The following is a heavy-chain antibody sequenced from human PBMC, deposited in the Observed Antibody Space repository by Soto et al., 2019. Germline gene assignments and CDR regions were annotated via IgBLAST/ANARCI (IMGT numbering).Heavy chain of an antibody. CDR3: RSSSRYSTDV. J-gene: IGHJ6*02. CDR2: IYGTGNT. D-gene: IGHD6-19*01. Sequence: QLQLQESGPGLVKPSETLSLSCTVSGGSISSSFYWGWIRQPPGQGLEWIGSIYGTGNTYYNPSLKGRVTISADTSKNQFFLNLISVTAADTAVYYCRSSSRYSTDVWGQGATVTVSS. V-gene: IGHV4-39*01. CDR1: GGSISSSFY.